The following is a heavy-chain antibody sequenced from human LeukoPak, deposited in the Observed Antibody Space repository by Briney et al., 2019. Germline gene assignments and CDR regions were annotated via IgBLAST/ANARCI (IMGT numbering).Heavy chain of an antibody. CDR3: ARAYYYGSGSYYTHDAFDI. Sequence: SVKVSCKASGGTFSSYGINWVRQAPGQGLEWMGGIIPIFGTANYAQKFQGRVTITADKSTSTAYMELSSLRSEDTAVYYCARAYYYGSGSYYTHDAFDIWGQGTMVTVSS. CDR1: GGTFSSYG. CDR2: IIPIFGTA. V-gene: IGHV1-69*06. J-gene: IGHJ3*02. D-gene: IGHD3-10*01.